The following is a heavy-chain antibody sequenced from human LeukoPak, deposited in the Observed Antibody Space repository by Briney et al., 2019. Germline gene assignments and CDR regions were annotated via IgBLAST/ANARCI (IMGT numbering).Heavy chain of an antibody. Sequence: PGGSLRLSCAASGFNFNTFWMTWVRQAPGKGLMWVSRTNKEGTGTTYADSVRGRFTISRDNAKNTLLLQVNSLRAEDTGVYYCAREMGSSSYVLDVWGQGTMVTVSS. CDR3: AREMGSSSYVLDV. J-gene: IGHJ3*01. CDR1: GFNFNTFW. CDR2: TNKEGTGT. D-gene: IGHD2-2*01. V-gene: IGHV3-74*01.